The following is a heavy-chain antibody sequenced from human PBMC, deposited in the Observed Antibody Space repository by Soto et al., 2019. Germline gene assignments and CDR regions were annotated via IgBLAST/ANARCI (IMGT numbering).Heavy chain of an antibody. Sequence: SETLSLTCTVSGGSISSSSYYWGWIRQPPGKGLEWIGSIYYSGSTYYNPSLKSRVTISVDTSKNQFSLKLSSVTAADTAVYYCARRQISPPTRGAASARGGMDVWGQGTTVTVSS. CDR2: IYYSGST. CDR3: ARRQISPPTRGAASARGGMDV. V-gene: IGHV4-39*01. CDR1: GGSISSSSYY. J-gene: IGHJ6*02. D-gene: IGHD6-13*01.